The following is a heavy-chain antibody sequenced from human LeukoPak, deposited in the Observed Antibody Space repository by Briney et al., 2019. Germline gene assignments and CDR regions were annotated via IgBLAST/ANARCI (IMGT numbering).Heavy chain of an antibody. Sequence: SETLSLTCTVSGGSISSSSYYRGWNRQPPGKGLEWIGSIYYSGSTYYNPSLKSRVTISVDTSKNQFSLKLSSVTAADTAVYYCARRYSKSSNWFDPWGQGTLVTVSS. CDR1: GGSISSSSYY. CDR3: ARRYSKSSNWFDP. V-gene: IGHV4-39*01. D-gene: IGHD4-11*01. J-gene: IGHJ5*02. CDR2: IYYSGST.